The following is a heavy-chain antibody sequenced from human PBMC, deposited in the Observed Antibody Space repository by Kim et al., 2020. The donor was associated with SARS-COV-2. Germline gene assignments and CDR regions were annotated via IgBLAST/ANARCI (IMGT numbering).Heavy chain of an antibody. V-gene: IGHV3-23*01. CDR3: AKTPLGATIRSYYYYGMDV. D-gene: IGHD5-12*01. CDR2: ISGSGGST. J-gene: IGHJ6*02. Sequence: GGSLRLSCAASGFTFSSYAMSWVRQAPGKGLEWVSAISGSGGSTYYADSVKGRFTISRDNSKNTLYLQMNSLRAEDTAVYYCAKTPLGATIRSYYYYGMDVWGQGTTVTVSS. CDR1: GFTFSSYA.